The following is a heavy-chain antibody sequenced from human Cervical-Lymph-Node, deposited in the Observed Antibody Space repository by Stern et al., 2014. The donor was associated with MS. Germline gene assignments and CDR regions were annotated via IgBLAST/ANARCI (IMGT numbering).Heavy chain of an antibody. Sequence: QVTLKESGPTLVKPTQTLTLTCTFSGFSLTASGMGVGWIRQTPGKALEWLALIFWDYDQLSSPSLKNRLTITKDTSKNQVVLTMTNMDPADTATYFCARSTGSRFDRWGQGTRVTVSS. V-gene: IGHV2-5*02. CDR3: ARSTGSRFDR. J-gene: IGHJ4*02. D-gene: IGHD3-3*01. CDR1: GFSLTASGMG. CDR2: IFWDYDQ.